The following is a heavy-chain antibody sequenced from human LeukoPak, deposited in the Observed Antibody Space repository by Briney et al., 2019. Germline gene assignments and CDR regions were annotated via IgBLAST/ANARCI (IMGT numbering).Heavy chain of an antibody. D-gene: IGHD6-13*01. CDR3: ARELGKRKYYYYGMDV. J-gene: IGHJ6*02. CDR1: GYTFTGYY. CDR2: INPNSGGT. V-gene: IGHV1-2*02. Sequence: ASVKVSCKASGYTFTGYYMHWVRQAPGQGLEWMGWINPNSGGTNYAQKFQGRVTMTRDTSISTAYMELSRPRSDDTAVYYCARELGKRKYYYYGMDVWGQGTTVTVSS.